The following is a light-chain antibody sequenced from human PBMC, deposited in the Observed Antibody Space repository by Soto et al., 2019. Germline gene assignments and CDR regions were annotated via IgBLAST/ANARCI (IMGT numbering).Light chain of an antibody. CDR2: DAS. V-gene: IGKV3-11*01. CDR1: QTVNY. J-gene: IGKJ4*01. CDR3: QQRGTWPPLT. Sequence: IVRTQSPATLSLSPGESATLSCRASQTVNYLAWYQQKPGQAPRLLIYDASIRATGIPARFSGSGSGTDFTLAISSLEPEDFAVYYCQQRGTWPPLTFGGGTKVEIK.